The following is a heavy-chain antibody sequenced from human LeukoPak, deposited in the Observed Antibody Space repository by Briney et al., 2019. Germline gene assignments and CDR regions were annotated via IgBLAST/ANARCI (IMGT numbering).Heavy chain of an antibody. D-gene: IGHD5-24*01. Sequence: GGSLRLSCAASGFSFSTYEFHWVRHAPGKGLEWVSYISAGGRTIYYADSVRGRFTISRDNAKNSLYLQMNSLGAEDTAVYYCARECDVDDGNDASNIWGEGTTVSVSS. V-gene: IGHV3-48*03. CDR2: ISAGGRTI. CDR1: GFSFSTYE. J-gene: IGHJ3*02. CDR3: ARECDVDDGNDASNI.